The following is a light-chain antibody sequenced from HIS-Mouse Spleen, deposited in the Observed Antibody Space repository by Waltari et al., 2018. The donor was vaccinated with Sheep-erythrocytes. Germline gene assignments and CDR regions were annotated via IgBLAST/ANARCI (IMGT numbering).Light chain of an antibody. CDR2: EGS. Sequence: QSALTQPASVSGSPGQSITIPRTGTSSDVGRYNLFSWYQQHPGKAPKLMIYEGSKRPSGVSNRFSGSKSGNTASLTISGLQAEDEADYYCCSYAGSSTPWVFGGGTKLTVL. CDR1: SSDVGRYNL. J-gene: IGLJ3*02. V-gene: IGLV2-23*01. CDR3: CSYAGSSTPWV.